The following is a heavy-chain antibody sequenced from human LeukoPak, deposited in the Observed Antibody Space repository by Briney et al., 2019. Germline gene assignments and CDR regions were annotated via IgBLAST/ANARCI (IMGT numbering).Heavy chain of an antibody. V-gene: IGHV3-23*01. CDR1: GFTFSSYD. CDR2: VVDSDESS. D-gene: IGHD3-22*01. J-gene: IGHJ4*02. Sequence: GGSLRLSCAASGFTFSSYDMSWVRQAPGKGLQWVSAVVDSDESSYYANSVKGRFTISRDNSKNTLYLQMNSLRAEDTAVYYCAKSQGTSAYHPSDYWGQGTLVTVSS. CDR3: AKSQGTSAYHPSDY.